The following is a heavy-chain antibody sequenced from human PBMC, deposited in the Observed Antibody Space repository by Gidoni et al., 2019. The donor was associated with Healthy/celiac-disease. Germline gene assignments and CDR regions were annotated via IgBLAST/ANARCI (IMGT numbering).Heavy chain of an antibody. V-gene: IGHV1-69*01. CDR2: IIPIFGTA. CDR1: GGTFSRYA. J-gene: IGHJ6*02. D-gene: IGHD1-1*01. Sequence: QVQLVQSGAAVKKPGSSVKVSCKSSGGTFSRYAISWVRQAPGQGLEWMGGIIPIFGTANYAQKFQGRVTITADESTSTAYMELSSLRSEDTAVYYCARDPGTTGTTGDYYGMDVWGQGTTVTVSS. CDR3: ARDPGTTGTTGDYYGMDV.